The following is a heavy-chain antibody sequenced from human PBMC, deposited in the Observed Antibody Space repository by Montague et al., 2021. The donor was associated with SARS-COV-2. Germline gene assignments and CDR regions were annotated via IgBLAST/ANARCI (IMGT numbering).Heavy chain of an antibody. CDR3: ARPRGCSGGRCSNFDY. Sequence: SLRLSCAASGFTFVGYWMSWVRQPPGKGLEWVAHIKNDGSEKYYVDSVKGRFTISRDNAKNSLHLQMNSLRAEDTAVYYCARPRGCSGGRCSNFDYWGQGTLVPVSS. CDR1: GFTFVGYW. CDR2: IKNDGSEK. J-gene: IGHJ4*02. D-gene: IGHD2-15*01. V-gene: IGHV3-7*01.